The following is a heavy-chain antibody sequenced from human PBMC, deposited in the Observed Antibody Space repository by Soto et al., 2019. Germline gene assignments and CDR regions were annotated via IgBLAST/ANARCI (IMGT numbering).Heavy chain of an antibody. D-gene: IGHD3-3*01. Sequence: VGSLRLSCAASGFTFSNALMTWVRQAPGKGLGWVGRIKSKSGGATTDYAAPVRGRFIISRDDSKNTLYLQMNSLKTEDTAVYYCTTGLTIFGVVIDPWGQGTRVTVSS. CDR3: TTGLTIFGVVIDP. J-gene: IGHJ5*02. CDR2: IKSKSGGATT. V-gene: IGHV3-15*01. CDR1: GFTFSNAL.